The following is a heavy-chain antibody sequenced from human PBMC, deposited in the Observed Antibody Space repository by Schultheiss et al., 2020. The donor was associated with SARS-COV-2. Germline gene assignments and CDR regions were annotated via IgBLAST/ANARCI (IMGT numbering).Heavy chain of an antibody. D-gene: IGHD6-19*01. CDR1: RFTFSSYW. CDR2: IWYDGSNK. Sequence: GGSLRLSCAASRFTFSSYWMTWVRQAPGKGLEWVAVIWYDGSNKYYADSVKGRFTISRDNSKNTLYLQMNSLRAEDTAVYYCARPARVGPVAGTPHLYYWGQGTLVTVSS. J-gene: IGHJ4*02. CDR3: ARPARVGPVAGTPHLYY. V-gene: IGHV3-33*08.